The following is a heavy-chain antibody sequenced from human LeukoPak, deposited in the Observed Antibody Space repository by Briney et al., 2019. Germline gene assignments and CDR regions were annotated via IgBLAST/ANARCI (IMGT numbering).Heavy chain of an antibody. D-gene: IGHD2-15*01. J-gene: IGHJ5*02. CDR1: GGSFSSYY. CDR3: ARDLIVFPYNWFDP. V-gene: IGHV4-4*07. CDR2: ISPSGSA. Sequence: SETLSLTCAVYGGSFSSYYWSWIRQPAGKGLEWIGRISPSGSANYNPSLKSRVTVSVDTSKNQFSLKLSSVTAADTALYYCARDLIVFPYNWFDPWGQGTLVTVSS.